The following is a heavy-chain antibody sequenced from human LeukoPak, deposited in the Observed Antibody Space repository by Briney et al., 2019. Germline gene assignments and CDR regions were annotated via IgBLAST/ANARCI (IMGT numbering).Heavy chain of an antibody. CDR1: GYTFTSYA. Sequence: ASVKVSCKASGYTFTSYAVNWVRQAPGQGLEWMGWINTNTGNPTYAQGFTGRFVFSLDTSVSTAYLQISSLKAEDTAVYYCARDKEGIAVAGFDYWGQGTLVTVSS. CDR2: INTNTGNP. V-gene: IGHV7-4-1*02. J-gene: IGHJ4*02. D-gene: IGHD6-19*01. CDR3: ARDKEGIAVAGFDY.